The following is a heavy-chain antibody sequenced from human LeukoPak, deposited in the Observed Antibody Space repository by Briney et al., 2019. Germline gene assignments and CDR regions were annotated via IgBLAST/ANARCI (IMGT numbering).Heavy chain of an antibody. CDR3: AKDLKLFYVILTGYYPTIFDP. CDR1: GFTFSSYA. Sequence: PGRSLRLSCAASGFTFSSYAMHWVRQAPGKGLEWVAVISYDGSNKYYADSVKGRFTISRDNSKNTLYLQMNSLRAEDAAVYYCAKDLKLFYVILTGYYPTIFDPWGQGTLVTVSS. V-gene: IGHV3-30-3*01. CDR2: ISYDGSNK. D-gene: IGHD3-9*01. J-gene: IGHJ5*02.